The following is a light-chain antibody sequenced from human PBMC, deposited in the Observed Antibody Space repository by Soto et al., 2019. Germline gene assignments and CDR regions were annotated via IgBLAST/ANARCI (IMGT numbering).Light chain of an antibody. J-gene: IGKJ2*01. CDR2: DAS. CDR1: QSISSW. V-gene: IGKV1-5*01. Sequence: DIQMTQSPSTLSASVGDRVTITCRASQSISSWLAWYQQKPGKAPKLLIYDASSLESGVPSRFSGSASGTEFTLTISRLQPDDFETYYCQQYRTFGQGTKLEIK. CDR3: QQYRT.